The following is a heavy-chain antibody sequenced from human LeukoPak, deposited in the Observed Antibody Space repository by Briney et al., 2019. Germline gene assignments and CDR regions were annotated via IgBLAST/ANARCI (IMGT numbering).Heavy chain of an antibody. J-gene: IGHJ6*03. CDR2: MSGAGGRI. V-gene: IGHV3-23*01. D-gene: IGHD4/OR15-4a*01. CDR3: AKDGVNPFNYMDV. CDR1: QFTTFSSYA. Sequence: SGGSLRLSCEASQFTTFSSYAMNWVRQAPGKRLEWVSIMSGAGGRIEYADSVNGRFTISRDNSRNTVYLHMNSLRAEDTAVYYCAKDGVNPFNYMDVWGKGTTVTVSS.